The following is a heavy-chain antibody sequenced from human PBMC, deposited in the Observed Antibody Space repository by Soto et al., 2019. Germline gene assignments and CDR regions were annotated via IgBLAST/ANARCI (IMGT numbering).Heavy chain of an antibody. CDR3: ARHLAYYYDSSGYHDAFDI. D-gene: IGHD3-22*01. CDR1: GGSISSSSYY. V-gene: IGHV4-39*01. CDR2: IYYSGST. J-gene: IGHJ3*02. Sequence: ETLSLTCTVSGGSISSSSYYWGWIRQPPGKGLEWIGSIYYSGSTYYNPSLKSRVTISVDTSKNQFSLKLSSVTAADTAVYYCARHLAYYYDSSGYHDAFDIWGQGTMVTVSS.